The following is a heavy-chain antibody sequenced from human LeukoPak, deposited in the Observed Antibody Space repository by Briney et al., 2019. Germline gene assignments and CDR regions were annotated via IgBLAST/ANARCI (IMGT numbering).Heavy chain of an antibody. CDR2: ISGSGDNT. Sequence: GGSPRLSCAASGFIFSSYAMSWARQAPGKGLEWVSVISGSGDNTYYADSVKGRFTISRDNSKNTLYLQMNSLRAEDTAVYYCAKDVSVIQGYFDHWGQGTLVTVSS. CDR3: AKDVSVIQGYFDH. CDR1: GFIFSSYA. D-gene: IGHD2-21*01. J-gene: IGHJ4*02. V-gene: IGHV3-23*01.